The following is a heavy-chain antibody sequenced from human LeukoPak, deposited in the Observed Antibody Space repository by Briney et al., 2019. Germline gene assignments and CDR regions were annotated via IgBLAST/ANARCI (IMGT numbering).Heavy chain of an antibody. J-gene: IGHJ5*02. Sequence: GGSLRLSCAASGFTFSSYGMHWVRQAPGKGLEWVAVISYDGSNKYYADSVKGLFTISRDNSKNTLYLQMNSLRAEDTAVYYCAKDRDSSSWYQSSDWFDPWGQGTLVTVSS. CDR2: ISYDGSNK. CDR3: AKDRDSSSWYQSSDWFDP. D-gene: IGHD6-13*01. V-gene: IGHV3-30*18. CDR1: GFTFSSYG.